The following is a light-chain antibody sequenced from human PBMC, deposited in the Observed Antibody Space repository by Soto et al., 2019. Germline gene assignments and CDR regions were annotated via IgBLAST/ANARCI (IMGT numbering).Light chain of an antibody. CDR1: QSISSW. CDR3: QQYNDNWT. Sequence: DIQMTQSPSTLSASVGDRVTITCLARQSISSWLAWHQQKPGKAPRLLIYKASNLESGVPSRFSGSGSGTEFTLTITSLQPDDSATYYCQQYNDNWTFGQGTKVEIK. CDR2: KAS. J-gene: IGKJ1*01. V-gene: IGKV1-5*03.